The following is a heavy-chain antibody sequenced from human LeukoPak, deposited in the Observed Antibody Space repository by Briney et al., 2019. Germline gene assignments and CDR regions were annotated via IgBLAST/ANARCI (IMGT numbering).Heavy chain of an antibody. CDR3: ARDRVTGLRFLEWLSNDAFDI. CDR2: IQNDGNNK. Sequence: GGSLRLSCPASGFTFSSNGMHWVRQAPGKGLECVAFIQNDGNNKKYADSVKGQFTISRDNSKNTLYLQMNSLRSEDTAVYYCARDRVTGLRFLEWLSNDAFDIWGQGTMATVSS. CDR1: GFTFSSNG. V-gene: IGHV3-30*02. D-gene: IGHD3-3*01. J-gene: IGHJ3*02.